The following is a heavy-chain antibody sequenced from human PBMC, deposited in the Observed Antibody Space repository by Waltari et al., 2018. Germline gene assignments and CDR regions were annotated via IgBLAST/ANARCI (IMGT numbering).Heavy chain of an antibody. Sequence: QVQLQQWGAGLLKPSETLSLTCAVYGGSFSGYYWSWIRQPPGKGLEWIGEINHSGSTNYNPSLKSRVTISVDTSKNQFSLKLSSVTAADTAVYYCARLGGKDSSGYYPYWYFDLWGRGTLVTVSS. J-gene: IGHJ2*01. D-gene: IGHD3-22*01. CDR3: ARLGGKDSSGYYPYWYFDL. CDR1: GGSFSGYY. CDR2: INHSGST. V-gene: IGHV4-34*01.